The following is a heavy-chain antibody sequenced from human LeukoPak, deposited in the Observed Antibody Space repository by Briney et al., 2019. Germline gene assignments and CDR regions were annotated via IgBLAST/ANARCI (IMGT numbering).Heavy chain of an antibody. D-gene: IGHD6-13*01. CDR2: IYYSGST. Sequence: SETLSLTCTVSGGSISSYYWSWIRQPPGKGLEWIGYIYYSGSTNYNPSLKSRVTISVDTSKNQFSLKLSSVTAADTAVYYCARAGYSSSWYDFWFDPWGQGTLVTVSS. CDR1: GGSISSYY. V-gene: IGHV4-59*01. J-gene: IGHJ5*02. CDR3: ARAGYSSSWYDFWFDP.